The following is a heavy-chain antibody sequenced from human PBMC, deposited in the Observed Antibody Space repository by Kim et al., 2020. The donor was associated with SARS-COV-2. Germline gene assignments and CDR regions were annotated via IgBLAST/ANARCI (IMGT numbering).Heavy chain of an antibody. CDR3: ARDRSCSGGSCYADC. Sequence: DSVKGRFTIARDNSKKTLFLQMNSLGVEDTGVYYCARDRSCSGGSCYADCWGQGTLVTVSS. J-gene: IGHJ4*02. D-gene: IGHD2-15*01. V-gene: IGHV3-53*01.